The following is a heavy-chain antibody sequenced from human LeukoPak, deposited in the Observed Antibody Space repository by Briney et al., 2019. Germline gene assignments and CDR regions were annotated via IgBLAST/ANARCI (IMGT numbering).Heavy chain of an antibody. Sequence: GGSLRLSCAASGFTFSSYSMNWVRQAPGKGLEWVSSIGTNGDYIKYADSVKGRFTISRDNAKNSLYLQMNSLRAEDTAVYYCARRPDCSGSDCYGMDVWGQGTAVTVSS. D-gene: IGHD2-15*01. CDR1: GFTFSSYS. J-gene: IGHJ6*02. V-gene: IGHV3-21*01. CDR2: IGTNGDYI. CDR3: ARRPDCSGSDCYGMDV.